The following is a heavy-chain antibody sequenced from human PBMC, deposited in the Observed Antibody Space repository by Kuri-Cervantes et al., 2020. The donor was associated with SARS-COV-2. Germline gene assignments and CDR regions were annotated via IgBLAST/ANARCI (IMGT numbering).Heavy chain of an antibody. CDR1: GGSFSGYY. CDR2: IYHSGST. Sequence: SQTPSLTCAVYGGSFSGYYLSWIRQPPGKGLEWIWEIYHSGSTNYNPSLKSRVTISVDKSKNQFSLKLSSVTAADTAVYYCARRVAAARYGMGVWGQGTTVTVSS. J-gene: IGHJ6*02. V-gene: IGHV4-34*01. CDR3: ARRVAAARYGMGV. D-gene: IGHD6-13*01.